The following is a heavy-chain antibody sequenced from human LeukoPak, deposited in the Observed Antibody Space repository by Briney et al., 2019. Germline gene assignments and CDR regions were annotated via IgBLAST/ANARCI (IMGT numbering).Heavy chain of an antibody. CDR2: IIPIFGTA. CDR1: GGTFSSYA. CDR3: AKDCEVVTASPVY. Sequence: GASVKVSCKASGGTFSSYAISWVRQAPGQGLEWMGGIIPIFGTANYAQKFQGRVTITTDESTSTAYMELSSLRSEDTAVYYCAKDCEVVTASPVYWGQGTLVTVSS. V-gene: IGHV1-69*05. J-gene: IGHJ4*02. D-gene: IGHD2-21*02.